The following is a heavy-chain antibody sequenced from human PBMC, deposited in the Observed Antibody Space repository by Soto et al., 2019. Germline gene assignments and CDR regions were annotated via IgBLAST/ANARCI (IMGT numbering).Heavy chain of an antibody. V-gene: IGHV1-69*13. J-gene: IGHJ3*02. D-gene: IGHD3-9*01. CDR2: IIPIFGTA. Sequence: SVKVSCKASGGTFSSYAISWVRQAPGQGLEWMGGIIPIFGTANYAQKFQGRVTITADESTSTAYMELSSLRSEDTAVYYCASSPYDILTGYYSGAFDIWGQGTMVTV. CDR3: ASSPYDILTGYYSGAFDI. CDR1: GGTFSSYA.